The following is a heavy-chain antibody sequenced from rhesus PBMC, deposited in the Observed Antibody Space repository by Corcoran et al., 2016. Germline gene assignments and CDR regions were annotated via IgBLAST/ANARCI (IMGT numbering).Heavy chain of an antibody. CDR1: GGSFSSNY. CDR2: IYGSSGST. J-gene: IGHJ5-2*02. CDR3: ALGGTVRGYSLDV. Sequence: QVQLQESGPGLVKPSETLSLTCAVSGGSFSSNYCSWIPQPPGNVLEWIGRIYGSSGSTSYNPSLTSRVTISQDTSKNQFSLKLSSVTAADTAVYYCALGGTVRGYSLDVWGRGVLVTVSS. D-gene: IGHD5-24*01. V-gene: IGHV4-147*01.